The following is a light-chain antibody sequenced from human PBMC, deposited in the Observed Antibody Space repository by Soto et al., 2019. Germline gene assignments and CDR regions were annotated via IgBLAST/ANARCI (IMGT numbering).Light chain of an antibody. CDR2: GAS. Sequence: VLTQSTGTLSLSPGERATPPCRASQSVSSSYLAWYQQKPGQAPRLLIYGASNRATGIPDRFSGSGSGTDFTLTISRLEPEDFAVYYCQQYGSSGTFGQGTKVDIK. CDR3: QQYGSSGT. V-gene: IGKV3-20*01. J-gene: IGKJ1*01. CDR1: QSVSSSY.